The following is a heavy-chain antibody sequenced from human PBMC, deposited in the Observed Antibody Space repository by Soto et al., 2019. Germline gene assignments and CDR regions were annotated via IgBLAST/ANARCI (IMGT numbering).Heavy chain of an antibody. D-gene: IGHD2-15*01. Sequence: GGSLRLSCAASGFNFNSYTINWVRQAPGKRPEWLSSISSSGYIFSTDSVRGRFTISRDNAKNSVYLQINSLRAEDTAVYFCARDCSGGSCYPGMDVWGQGTTVTVSS. J-gene: IGHJ6*02. CDR2: ISSSGYI. V-gene: IGHV3-21*01. CDR1: GFNFNSYT. CDR3: ARDCSGGSCYPGMDV.